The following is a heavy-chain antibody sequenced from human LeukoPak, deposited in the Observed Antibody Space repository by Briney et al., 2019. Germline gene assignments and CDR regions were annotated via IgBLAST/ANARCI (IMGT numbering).Heavy chain of an antibody. CDR2: ISGSGGST. CDR1: GFTFSSYA. Sequence: GGSLRLSCAASGFTFSSYAMTWVRQAPGKGLEWVSAISGSGGSTYYADSVKGRFTISRDNSKNTLYLQMNSLRAEDTAVYYCARDYGDYGTSYYGMDVWGQGTTVTVSS. CDR3: ARDYGDYGTSYYGMDV. J-gene: IGHJ6*02. D-gene: IGHD4-17*01. V-gene: IGHV3-23*01.